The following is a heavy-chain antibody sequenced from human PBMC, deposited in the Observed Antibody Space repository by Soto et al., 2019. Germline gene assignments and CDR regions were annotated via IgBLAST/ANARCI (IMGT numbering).Heavy chain of an antibody. V-gene: IGHV3-9*01. CDR1: GFTFDDYA. CDR3: AKTQAKITGTNGIDY. J-gene: IGHJ4*02. D-gene: IGHD1-7*01. CDR2: ISWNSGSI. Sequence: GGSLRLSCAASGFTFDDYAMHWVRQAPGKGLEWVSGISWNSGSIGYADSVKGRFTISRGNAKNSLYLQMNSLRAEDTALYYCAKTQAKITGTNGIDYWGQGTLVNVSS.